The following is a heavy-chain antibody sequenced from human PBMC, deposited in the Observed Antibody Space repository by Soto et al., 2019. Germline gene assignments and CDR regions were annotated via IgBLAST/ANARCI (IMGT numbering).Heavy chain of an antibody. CDR3: ATILACSGAVCPAAIDY. V-gene: IGHV3-30*03. Sequence: QVQLVESGGGVVQPGRSLRLSCAASGFTFSIYGMHWVRQAPSKGLEWVADISYDGSKKHYADSVKGRFTVSRDNSNNTLDLQMNSLRAEDTAIYYCATILACSGAVCPAAIDYWGQGTLVTVSS. J-gene: IGHJ4*02. CDR1: GFTFSIYG. D-gene: IGHD2-8*02. CDR2: ISYDGSKK.